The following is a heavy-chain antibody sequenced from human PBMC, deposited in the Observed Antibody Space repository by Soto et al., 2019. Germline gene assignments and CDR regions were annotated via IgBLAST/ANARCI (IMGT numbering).Heavy chain of an antibody. Sequence: PSETLSLTCTVSGDSISTSNYYWGWIRQPPGEGLEWIGHIFYSGGTYYNPSLKSRVTISVDTSKNQFSLKLNSITAADTAVYFCARRGGGDYLVDSWGQGMLVTV. J-gene: IGHJ4*02. D-gene: IGHD4-17*01. CDR3: ARRGGGDYLVDS. V-gene: IGHV4-39*01. CDR1: GDSISTSNYY. CDR2: IFYSGGT.